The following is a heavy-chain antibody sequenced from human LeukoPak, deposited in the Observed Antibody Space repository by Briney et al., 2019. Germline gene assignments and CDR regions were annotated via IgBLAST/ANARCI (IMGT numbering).Heavy chain of an antibody. CDR3: ARGEGGYESGNLDS. CDR1: GYTLTAYY. V-gene: IGHV1-2*02. CDR2: INPNNGGT. J-gene: IGHJ4*02. Sequence: ASVKVSCKASGYTLTAYYVHWVRQAPGQGLEWMGWINPNNGGTNYAQKFQGGVTMTRDTSIKTVYMELRRLTSDDTAVYYCARGEGGYESGNLDSWGQGTLVIVSS. D-gene: IGHD5-12*01.